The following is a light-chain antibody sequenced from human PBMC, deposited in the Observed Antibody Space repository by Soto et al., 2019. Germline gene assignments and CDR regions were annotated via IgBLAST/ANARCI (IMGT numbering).Light chain of an antibody. Sequence: DIRVTQSPSTLSASVEDRVTITCRASQSVSYWLAWYQQKPGKAPKLLIHDASSLESGVPSRFRGGGSGQEFTLTISGLQPDDFATYYCQQYGFSFGPGTKVEMK. CDR3: QQYGFS. CDR1: QSVSYW. CDR2: DAS. J-gene: IGKJ3*01. V-gene: IGKV1-5*01.